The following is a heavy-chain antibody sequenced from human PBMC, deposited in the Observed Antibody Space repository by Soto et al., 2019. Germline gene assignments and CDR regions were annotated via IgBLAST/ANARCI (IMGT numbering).Heavy chain of an antibody. CDR3: ARDRNTRFYYYGMDV. CDR1: GFTFSSYS. V-gene: IGHV3-21*01. J-gene: IGHJ6*02. D-gene: IGHD3-16*01. CDR2: ISSSSSYI. Sequence: VGSLRLSCAASGFTFSSYSMNWVRQAPGKGLEWVSSISSSSSYIYYADSVKGRFTISRDNAKNSLYLQMNSLRAEDTAVYYCARDRNTRFYYYGMDVWGQGTTVTVSS.